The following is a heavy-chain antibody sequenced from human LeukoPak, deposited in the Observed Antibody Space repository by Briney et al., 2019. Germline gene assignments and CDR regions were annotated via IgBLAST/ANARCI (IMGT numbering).Heavy chain of an antibody. CDR3: ATHCSGGSCYFTNFDY. D-gene: IGHD2-15*01. J-gene: IGHJ4*02. CDR1: GFTFSSYA. V-gene: IGHV3-23*01. Sequence: PGGSLRLSCAASGFTFSSYAMSWVRQAPGKGLEWVSAISGSGGSTYYADSVKGRFTISRDNSKNTLYLQMNSLRAEDTAVYYCATHCSGGSCYFTNFDYWGQGTLVTVSS. CDR2: ISGSGGST.